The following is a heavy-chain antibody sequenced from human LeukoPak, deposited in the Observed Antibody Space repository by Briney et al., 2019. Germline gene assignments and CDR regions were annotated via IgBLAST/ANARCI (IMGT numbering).Heavy chain of an antibody. V-gene: IGHV4-34*01. CDR2: TNHSGST. D-gene: IGHD1-7*01. Sequence: SETLSLTCAVYGGSFSGYYWSWIRQPPGKGLEWIGETNHSGSTNYNPSLKSRVTISVDTSKNQFSLKLSSVTAADTAVYYCARVSPKQNYPLDYWGQGTLVTVSS. J-gene: IGHJ4*02. CDR1: GGSFSGYY. CDR3: ARVSPKQNYPLDY.